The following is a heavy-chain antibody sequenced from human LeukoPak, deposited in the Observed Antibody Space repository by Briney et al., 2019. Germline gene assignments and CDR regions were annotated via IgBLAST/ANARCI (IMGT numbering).Heavy chain of an antibody. Sequence: SVKVSCKASGGTFSSYAISWVRQAPGQGLELMGRIIPIFGTANYAQQFQGRVTITTDESTSTAYMELSSLRSEDTAVYYCARDGWHRAGDGYNIRLAFDIWGQGTMVTVSS. CDR2: IIPIFGTA. D-gene: IGHD5-24*01. V-gene: IGHV1-69*05. CDR1: GGTFSSYA. CDR3: ARDGWHRAGDGYNIRLAFDI. J-gene: IGHJ3*02.